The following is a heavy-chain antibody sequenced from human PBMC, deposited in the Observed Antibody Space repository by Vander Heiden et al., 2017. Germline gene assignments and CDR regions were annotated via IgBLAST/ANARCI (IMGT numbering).Heavy chain of an antibody. J-gene: IGHJ6*02. CDR3: AKYGIVVVVADYYGMDV. CDR2: ISGSGGST. V-gene: IGHV3-23*01. D-gene: IGHD2-15*01. Sequence: EVQLLESGGGLVQPGGSLRLSCAASGFTFSSYAMSWVRPVPGKGLEWVSAISGSGGSTYYADSVKGRFTISRDNSKNTLYLQMNSLRAEDTAVYYCAKYGIVVVVADYYGMDVWGQGTTVTVSS. CDR1: GFTFSSYA.